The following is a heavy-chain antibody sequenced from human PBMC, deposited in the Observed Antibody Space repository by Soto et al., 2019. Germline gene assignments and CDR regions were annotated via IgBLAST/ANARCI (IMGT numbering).Heavy chain of an antibody. D-gene: IGHD6-13*01. CDR1: GFTFSDHY. CDR3: AREIYIAAAGPFDY. J-gene: IGHJ4*02. V-gene: IGHV3-72*01. CDR2: TRNKANSYTT. Sequence: GGSLRLSCAASGFTFSDHYMDWVRQAPGKGLEWVGRTRNKANSYTTEYAASVKGRFTISRDDSKNSLYLQMNSLRTEDTAVYYCAREIYIAAAGPFDYWGQGTLVTVSS.